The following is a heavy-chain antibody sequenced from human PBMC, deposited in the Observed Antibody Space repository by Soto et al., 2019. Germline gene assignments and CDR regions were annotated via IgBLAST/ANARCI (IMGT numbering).Heavy chain of an antibody. CDR1: GFSLSSSGVG. D-gene: IGHD1-1*01. CDR3: AHKITWNVAFDY. CDR2: IYWDDDK. Sequence: SGPTLVNPTETLTLTCTFSGFSLSSSGVGVGWIRQPPGKALEWLAFIYWDDDKRYSPSLKSRLTITKGTSKNQVVLRMTNMDPVDTATYDCAHKITWNVAFDYWGQVTVVTVSS. V-gene: IGHV2-5*02. J-gene: IGHJ4*02.